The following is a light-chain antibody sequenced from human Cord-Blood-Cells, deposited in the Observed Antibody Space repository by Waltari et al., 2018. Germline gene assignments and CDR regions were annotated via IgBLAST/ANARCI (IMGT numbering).Light chain of an antibody. CDR2: GAS. CDR1: QSVSSSY. CDR3: QQYGSSPQT. V-gene: IGKV3-20*01. Sequence: EIVSTQSPGTLSLSPGERATLSCRASQSVSSSYLAWYQQKPSQAPRLLIYGASSRATGIPDRFSGSGSGTDFTLTISRLEPEDFAVYYCQQYGSSPQTFGQGTKVEIK. J-gene: IGKJ1*01.